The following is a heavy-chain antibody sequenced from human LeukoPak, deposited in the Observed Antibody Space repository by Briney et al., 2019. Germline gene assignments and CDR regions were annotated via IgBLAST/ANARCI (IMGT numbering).Heavy chain of an antibody. CDR2: ISYDGSNK. J-gene: IGHJ1*01. D-gene: IGHD3-16*02. CDR3: ARDRPGVWGSYRLFQH. Sequence: PGGSLRLSCAASGFTFSSYAMHWARQALGKGLEWVAVISYDGSNKYYADSVKGRFTISRDNSKNTLYLQMNSLRAEDTAVYYCARDRPGVWGSYRLFQHWGQGTLVTVSS. V-gene: IGHV3-30-3*01. CDR1: GFTFSSYA.